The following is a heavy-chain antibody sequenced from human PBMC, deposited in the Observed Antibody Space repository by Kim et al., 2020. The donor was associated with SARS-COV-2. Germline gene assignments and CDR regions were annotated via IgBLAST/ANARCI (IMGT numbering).Heavy chain of an antibody. J-gene: IGHJ3*02. CDR3: TRVPPYSNSWWDAFDI. V-gene: IGHV3-73*01. Sequence: SMEGRVTISRDDSKGTVYLQMHSLKIEDTAMYYCTRVPPYSNSWWDAFDIWGQGTMVTVSS. D-gene: IGHD6-13*01.